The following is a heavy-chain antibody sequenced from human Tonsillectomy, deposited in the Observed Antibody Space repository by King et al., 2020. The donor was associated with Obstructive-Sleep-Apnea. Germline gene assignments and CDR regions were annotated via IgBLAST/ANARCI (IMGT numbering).Heavy chain of an antibody. CDR1: GFNFDDYT. J-gene: IGHJ4*02. Sequence: VQLVESGGGLVQPGRSLRLSCAASGFNFDDYTMHWVRQVPGKGLEWVSGISQNNDRVHYADSVKGRFTISRDNAKNSLYLQMNSLRADDTALYYCAKDGGCVSPSCSVYYFDSWGPGTLVTVSS. D-gene: IGHD2-2*01. CDR3: AKDGGCVSPSCSVYYFDS. CDR2: ISQNNDRV. V-gene: IGHV3-9*01.